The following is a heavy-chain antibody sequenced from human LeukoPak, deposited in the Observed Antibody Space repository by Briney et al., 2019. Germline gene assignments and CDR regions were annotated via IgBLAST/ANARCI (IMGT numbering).Heavy chain of an antibody. CDR1: GFTFSSYS. CDR3: ARGQQLHDAFDI. Sequence: GGSLRLSCAASGFTFSSYSMNWVRQAPGKGLEWVSSISSSSDYIYYADSVKGRFTVSRDNAKNSLYLQMNSLRAEDTAVYYCARGQQLHDAFDIWGQGTMVTVSS. V-gene: IGHV3-21*01. D-gene: IGHD6-13*01. J-gene: IGHJ3*02. CDR2: ISSSSDYI.